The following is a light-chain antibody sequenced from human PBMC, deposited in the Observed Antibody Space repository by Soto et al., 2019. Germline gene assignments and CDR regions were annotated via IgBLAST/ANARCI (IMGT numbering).Light chain of an antibody. Sequence: QSVLSQPPSASVHPGQTVIIAVSVSISDIGSNFVNWYQHLPGTDPKLLIYNSNQRPSGVPDRFSGSKSGTSASLAISGLQSEDEADYYCAAWDDSLTGHVFGTGTQVTVL. CDR1: ISDIGSNF. V-gene: IGLV1-44*01. CDR3: AAWDDSLTGHV. CDR2: NSN. J-gene: IGLJ1*01.